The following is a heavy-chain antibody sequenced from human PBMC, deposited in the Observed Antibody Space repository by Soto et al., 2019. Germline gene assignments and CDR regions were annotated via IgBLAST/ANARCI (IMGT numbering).Heavy chain of an antibody. J-gene: IGHJ6*02. CDR3: AGSPLAGQMDSYYFGMGV. Sequence: ASVKVSCKASGYRFSTYAMHWVRQAPGQRLEWMGWINAGNGDTKYSQRFQGRVTITRDTSATTAYMQLGSLRSEDTAVYYCAGSPLAGQMDSYYFGMGVWGQGTTVTVSS. CDR2: INAGNGDT. V-gene: IGHV1-3*01. CDR1: GYRFSTYA. D-gene: IGHD6-19*01.